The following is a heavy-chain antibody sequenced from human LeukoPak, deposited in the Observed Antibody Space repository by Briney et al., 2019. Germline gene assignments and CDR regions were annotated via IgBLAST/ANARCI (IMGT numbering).Heavy chain of an antibody. J-gene: IGHJ6*03. CDR3: AREGQGWSGYYYYYMDV. CDR1: GSTFSSYA. D-gene: IGHD3-3*01. V-gene: IGHV3-30-3*01. Sequence: GGSLRLSCAASGSTFSSYAMHWVRQAPGKGLEWVAVISYDGSNKYYADSVKGRFTTSRDNSKNTLYLQMNSLRAEDTAVYYCAREGQGWSGYYYYYMDVWGKGTTVTVSS. CDR2: ISYDGSNK.